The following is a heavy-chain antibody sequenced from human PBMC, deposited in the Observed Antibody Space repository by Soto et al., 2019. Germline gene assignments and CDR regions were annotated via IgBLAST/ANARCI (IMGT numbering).Heavy chain of an antibody. Sequence: APLKVSWKTSRYTLTSYGISWVRQAPGQGLEWMGWISAYNGSTNYAQKLQGRVTMTTDTSTSTAYMELRSLRSDDTAVYYCARDTRVGIVVVPAAPYYYYGMDVWGQGTTVTVSS. CDR2: ISAYNGST. V-gene: IGHV1-18*04. CDR3: ARDTRVGIVVVPAAPYYYYGMDV. CDR1: RYTLTSYG. D-gene: IGHD2-2*01. J-gene: IGHJ6*02.